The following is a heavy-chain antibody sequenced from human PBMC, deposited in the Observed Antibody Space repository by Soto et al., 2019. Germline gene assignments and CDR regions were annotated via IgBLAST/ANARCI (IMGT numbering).Heavy chain of an antibody. V-gene: IGHV4-61*01. CDR3: ARSFGWYAFDQ. D-gene: IGHD6-19*01. J-gene: IGHJ4*02. CDR1: GGSVSSGSYY. Sequence: SETLSLTCTVSGGSVSSGSYYWSWIRQPPGKGLECIGYIYYSGSTNYNPSLKSRVTISVDKSKKQFSLNLSSVTAADTAIYFCARSFGWYAFDQWGQGTLVTVSS. CDR2: IYYSGST.